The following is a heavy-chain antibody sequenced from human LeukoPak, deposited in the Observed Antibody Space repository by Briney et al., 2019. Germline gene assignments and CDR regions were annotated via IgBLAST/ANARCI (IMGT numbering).Heavy chain of an antibody. CDR1: VGSISSYY. D-gene: IGHD1/OR15-1a*01. CDR2: IYTSGST. J-gene: IGHJ2*01. Sequence: SETLSLTCTVSVGSISSYYWYWIRQPAGKGLEWIGRIYTSGSTNYNPSLKSRVTISVDTSKNQFSLKLSSVTAADTAVYYCARVGTATRYWYFDLWGRGTLVTVSS. V-gene: IGHV4-4*07. CDR3: ARVGTATRYWYFDL.